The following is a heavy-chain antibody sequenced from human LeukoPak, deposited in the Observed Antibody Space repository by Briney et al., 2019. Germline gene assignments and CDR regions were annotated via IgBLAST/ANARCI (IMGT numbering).Heavy chain of an antibody. J-gene: IGHJ4*02. V-gene: IGHV4-39*01. CDR2: IYYSGST. D-gene: IGHD3-10*01. CDR1: GGSISSSSYY. CDR3: ARSWSSYYYGSGSYNY. Sequence: PSETLSLTCTVSGGSISSSSYYWGWIRQPPGKGLEWIGSIYYSGSTYYNPSLKSRVTISVDTSKIQFSLKLSFVTAADTAVYYCARSWSSYYYGSGSYNYWGQGTLVTVSS.